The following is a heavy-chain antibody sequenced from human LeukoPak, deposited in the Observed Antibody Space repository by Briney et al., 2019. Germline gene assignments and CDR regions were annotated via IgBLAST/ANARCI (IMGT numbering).Heavy chain of an antibody. V-gene: IGHV4-39*01. CDR3: ARQTGSGLFTLP. CDR1: GGSISSYY. D-gene: IGHD3/OR15-3a*01. J-gene: IGHJ4*02. CDR2: IYYTGNT. Sequence: SETLSLTCTVSGGSISSYYWGWIRQPPGKGLEWIGSIYYTGNTYYNASLKSRVTISIDTSKNQISLRLTSVTATDTAMYYCARQTGSGLFTLPGGQGTLVTVSS.